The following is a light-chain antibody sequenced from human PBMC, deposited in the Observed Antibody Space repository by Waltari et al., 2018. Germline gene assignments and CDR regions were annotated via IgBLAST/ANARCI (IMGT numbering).Light chain of an antibody. V-gene: IGKV3-15*01. CDR2: DAT. CDR1: QSVNGD. CDR3: QQYNNWPPT. Sequence: EVVMTQSPATLSVSPGERATLSCRASQSVNGDLAWYQQRPGQAPRLLIHDATTRATGIPVRFSGSGSGTELTLTISSLQSEDSAIYCCQQYNNWPPTFGGGTKVEIK. J-gene: IGKJ4*01.